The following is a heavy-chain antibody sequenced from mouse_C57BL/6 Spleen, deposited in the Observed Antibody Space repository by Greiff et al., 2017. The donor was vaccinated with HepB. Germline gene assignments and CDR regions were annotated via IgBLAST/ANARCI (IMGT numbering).Heavy chain of an antibody. CDR3: ARGAGGYFDV. CDR1: GYSITSGYY. Sequence: EVKLMESGPGLVKPSQSLSLTCSVTGYSITSGYYWNWIRQFPGNKLEWMGYISYDGSNKYNPSLKNRISITRDTSKNQFFLKLNSVTTEDTATYYCARGAGGYFDVWGTGTTVTASS. V-gene: IGHV3-6*01. J-gene: IGHJ1*03. CDR2: ISYDGSN.